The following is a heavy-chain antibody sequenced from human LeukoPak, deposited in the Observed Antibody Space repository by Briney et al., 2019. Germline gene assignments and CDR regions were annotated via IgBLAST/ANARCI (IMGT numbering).Heavy chain of an antibody. CDR2: IYTSGRT. D-gene: IGHD3-3*01. CDR3: ARGGNIFWSGYYDYFDS. CDR1: GGSIHSYY. J-gene: IGHJ4*02. V-gene: IGHV4-4*07. Sequence: SETLSLTCNVSGGSIHSYYWNWIRQPAGKGLEWIGRIYTSGRTIYNPSLKSRVTMSVDASKNLLSLKVTSVNAADTAVYYCARGGNIFWSGYYDYFDSWGQGTLVIVSS.